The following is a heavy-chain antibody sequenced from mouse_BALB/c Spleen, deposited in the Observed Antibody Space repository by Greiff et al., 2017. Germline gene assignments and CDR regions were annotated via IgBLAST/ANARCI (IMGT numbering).Heavy chain of an antibody. CDR1: GFTFSSFG. CDR2: ISSGSSTI. J-gene: IGHJ4*01. V-gene: IGHV5-17*02. CDR3: ARDYRYDGAMDY. D-gene: IGHD2-14*01. Sequence: EVKVVESGGGLVQPGGSRKLSCAASGFTFSSFGMHWVRQAPEKGLEWVAYISSGSSTIYYADTVKGRFTISRDNPKNTLFLQMTSLRSEDTAMYYCARDYRYDGAMDYWGQGTSVTVSS.